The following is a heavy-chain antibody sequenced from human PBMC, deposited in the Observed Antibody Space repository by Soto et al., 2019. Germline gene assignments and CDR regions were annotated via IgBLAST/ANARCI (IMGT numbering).Heavy chain of an antibody. Sequence: EVQLVESGGGLVKPGGSLRLSCAVSGFTFSSCTMNWVRQGPGKGLEWVSSISSSGSTYEADSVKGRFTISRDNAKKSRYLQMNSLRAEDTAVYDGAREGQPVVRREYDYWGQGNLVPVSS. D-gene: IGHD2-15*01. J-gene: IGHJ4*02. CDR1: GFTFSSCT. CDR2: ISSSGST. V-gene: IGHV3-21*01. CDR3: AREGQPVVRREYDY.